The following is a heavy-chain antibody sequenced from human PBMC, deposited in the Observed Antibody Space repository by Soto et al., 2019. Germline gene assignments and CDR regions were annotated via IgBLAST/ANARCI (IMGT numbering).Heavy chain of an antibody. CDR2: IGTAGDT. CDR1: GFTFSSYD. Sequence: PGGSLRLSCAASGFTFSSYDMHWVRQATGKGLEWVSAIGTAGDTYYPGSVKGRFTISRENAKNSLYLQMNSLRAGDTAVYYCARGYCSGGSCYSPRFGMDVWGQGTTVTVSS. J-gene: IGHJ6*02. V-gene: IGHV3-13*04. CDR3: ARGYCSGGSCYSPRFGMDV. D-gene: IGHD2-15*01.